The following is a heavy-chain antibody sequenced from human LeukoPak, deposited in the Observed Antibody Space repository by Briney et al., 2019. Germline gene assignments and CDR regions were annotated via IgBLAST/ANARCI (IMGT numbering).Heavy chain of an antibody. CDR3: ARSYYYGSGYLY. D-gene: IGHD3-10*01. V-gene: IGHV3-53*01. Sequence: GGSLRLSCAASGFTFSSYAMSWVRQAPGKGLEWVSVIYSGGSTYYADSVKGRFTISRDNSKNTLYLQMNSLRAEDTAVYYCARSYYYGSGYLYWGQGTLVTVSS. CDR2: IYSGGST. CDR1: GFTFSSYA. J-gene: IGHJ4*02.